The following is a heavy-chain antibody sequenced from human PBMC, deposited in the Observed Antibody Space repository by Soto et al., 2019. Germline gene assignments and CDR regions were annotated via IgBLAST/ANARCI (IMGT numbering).Heavy chain of an antibody. CDR3: ARAWRGCASHSRQAFDI. CDR1: GDSVSSNSAA. V-gene: IGHV6-1*01. D-gene: IGHD3-10*01. J-gene: IGHJ3*02. CDR2: TYYRSRWYN. Sequence: PFQTLALTCVISGDSVSSNSAAWNWIRQSPSRGLEWLGRTYYRSRWYNEYAVSVNSRITINPDASKNQFSLQLNSVTPEDTAVYYCARAWRGCASHSRQAFDIWGQGTMVTVSS.